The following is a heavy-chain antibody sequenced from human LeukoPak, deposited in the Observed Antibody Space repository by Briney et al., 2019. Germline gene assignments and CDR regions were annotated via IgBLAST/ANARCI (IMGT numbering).Heavy chain of an antibody. CDR1: GFTVSSNY. CDR2: IYSGGST. V-gene: IGHV3-66*02. D-gene: IGHD5-18*01. Sequence: GGSLRLSCAASGFTVSSNYMSWVRQAPGKGLEWVSVIYSGGSTYYADSVKGRFTISRDNSKNTLYLQMNSLRAEDTAVYYCATHVDTAMAGDDAFDIWGQGTMVTVSS. CDR3: ATHVDTAMAGDDAFDI. J-gene: IGHJ3*02.